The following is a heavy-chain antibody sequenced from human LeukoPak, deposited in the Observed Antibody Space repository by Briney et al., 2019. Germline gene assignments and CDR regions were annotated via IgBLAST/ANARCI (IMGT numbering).Heavy chain of an antibody. J-gene: IGHJ5*02. D-gene: IGHD3-22*01. V-gene: IGHV3-48*04. Sequence: GGSLRLSCAASGFTFSSYSMNWVRQAPGKGLEWVSYISSSSRTIYYADSVKGRFTISRDNAKNSLYLQMNSLRAEDTAVYYCARDRGYYDSSGYPWFDPWGQGTLVTVSS. CDR1: GFTFSSYS. CDR3: ARDRGYYDSSGYPWFDP. CDR2: ISSSSRTI.